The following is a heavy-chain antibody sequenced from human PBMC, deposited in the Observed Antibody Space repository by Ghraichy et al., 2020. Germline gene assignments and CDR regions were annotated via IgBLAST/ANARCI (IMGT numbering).Heavy chain of an antibody. CDR1: GFSVSGTY. J-gene: IGHJ1*01. CDR2: IYSGDST. Sequence: GESLNISCAASGFSVSGTYMTWFRQAPGKGLEWVSSIYSGDSTFYAHAVKGRFTISRDNSNNTLYLQVHSLRVDDTAVYYCARARAITTTTYYFQHWGQGTPVTVSS. D-gene: IGHD3-16*01. V-gene: IGHV3-53*01. CDR3: ARARAITTTTYYFQH.